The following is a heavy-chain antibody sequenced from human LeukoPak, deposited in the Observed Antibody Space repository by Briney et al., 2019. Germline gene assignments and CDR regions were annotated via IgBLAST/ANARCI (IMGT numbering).Heavy chain of an antibody. CDR1: GFSFNDYS. V-gene: IGHV3-21*01. D-gene: IGHD4-23*01. CDR2: ISSSSSYI. CDR3: ARDLGRWYGMDV. J-gene: IGHJ6*02. Sequence: PGGSLRLSCAASGFSFNDYSMNWVRQAPGKGLEWVSSISSSSSYIYYADSVKGRFTISRDNAKNSLYLQMNSLRAEDTAVYYCARDLGRWYGMDVWGQGTTVTVSS.